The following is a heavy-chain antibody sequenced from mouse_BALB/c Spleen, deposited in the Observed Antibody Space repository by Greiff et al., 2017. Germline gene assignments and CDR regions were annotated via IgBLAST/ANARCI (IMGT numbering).Heavy chain of an antibody. Sequence: QLQESGPELMKPGASVKISCKASGYSFTSYYMHWVKQSHGKSLEWIGYIDPFNGGTSNNQKFKGKATLTVDKSSSTAYMHLSSLTSEDSAVYYCARESYYGSSYGYWGQGTTLTVSS. CDR2: IDPFNGGT. V-gene: IGHV1S135*01. D-gene: IGHD1-1*01. J-gene: IGHJ2*01. CDR3: ARESYYGSSYGY. CDR1: GYSFTSYY.